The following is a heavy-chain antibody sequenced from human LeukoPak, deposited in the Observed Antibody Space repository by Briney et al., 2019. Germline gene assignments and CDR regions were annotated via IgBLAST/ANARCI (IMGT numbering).Heavy chain of an antibody. D-gene: IGHD1-26*01. CDR2: IYYSGST. CDR3: ARSPTGGATRDYFDY. J-gene: IGHJ4*02. CDR1: GGSISSYY. V-gene: IGHV4-59*01. Sequence: SETLSLTCTVSGGSISSYYWSWIRQPPGKGLEWIGYIYYSGSTNYNPSLKSRVTISVDTSKNQFSLKLSSVTAADTAVYYCARSPTGGATRDYFDYWGQGTLVTVSS.